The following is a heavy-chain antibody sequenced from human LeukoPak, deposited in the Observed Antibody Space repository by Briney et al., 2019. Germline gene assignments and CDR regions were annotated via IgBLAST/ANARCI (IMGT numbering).Heavy chain of an antibody. V-gene: IGHV3-53*01. D-gene: IGHD5-24*01. Sequence: GGSLRLSCAPSGLTLSTSYMSCGPPGPGKGLERVSLTYSSGSTYYADSVKGRFTISRDHSKNTLYLQMSSLTAADTAVYYCARTSLSGDGYKVGYFDSWGQGTLVTVSS. CDR1: GLTLSTSY. J-gene: IGHJ4*02. CDR3: ARTSLSGDGYKVGYFDS. CDR2: TYSSGST.